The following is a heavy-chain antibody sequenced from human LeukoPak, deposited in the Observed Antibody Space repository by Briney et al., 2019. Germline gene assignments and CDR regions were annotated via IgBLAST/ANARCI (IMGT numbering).Heavy chain of an antibody. D-gene: IGHD5-18*01. CDR3: AKDIRGYSYGTTFDY. J-gene: IGHJ4*02. Sequence: GGSLRLSCAASGFTFDDYAMHWVRQAPGKGLEWVSGISWNSGSIGYADSVKGRFTISRDNAKNSLYLQMNSLRAEDTALYYCAKDIRGYSYGTTFDYWGQGTLVTVSS. CDR1: GFTFDDYA. V-gene: IGHV3-9*01. CDR2: ISWNSGSI.